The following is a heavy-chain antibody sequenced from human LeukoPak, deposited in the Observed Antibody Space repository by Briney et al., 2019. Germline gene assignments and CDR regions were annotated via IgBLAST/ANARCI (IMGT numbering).Heavy chain of an antibody. Sequence: PGRSLRLSCAASGFTFDDYAMHWVRQAPGKGLEWVSGISWNSGSIGYADSVKGRFTISRDNAKNSLYLQMNSLRAEDTAVYYCARGYGSGSSHIDYWGQGTLVTVSS. CDR2: ISWNSGSI. CDR1: GFTFDDYA. D-gene: IGHD3-10*01. J-gene: IGHJ4*02. CDR3: ARGYGSGSSHIDY. V-gene: IGHV3-9*01.